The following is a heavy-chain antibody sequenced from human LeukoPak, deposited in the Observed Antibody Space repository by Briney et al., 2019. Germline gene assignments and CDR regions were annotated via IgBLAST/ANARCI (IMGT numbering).Heavy chain of an antibody. CDR2: IIPIFGTA. V-gene: IGHV1-69*13. CDR1: GGTFSSYA. J-gene: IGHJ4*02. CDR3: ARSQDKIAAAGGD. Sequence: ASVKVSCKASGGTFSSYAISWVRQAPGQGLEWMGGIIPIFGTANYAQKFQGRVTVTADESTSTAYMELSSLRSEDTAVYYCARSQDKIAAAGGDWGQGTLVTVSS. D-gene: IGHD6-13*01.